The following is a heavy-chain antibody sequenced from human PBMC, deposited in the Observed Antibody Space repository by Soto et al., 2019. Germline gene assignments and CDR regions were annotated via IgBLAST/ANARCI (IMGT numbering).Heavy chain of an antibody. V-gene: IGHV4-38-2*02. CDR3: VRDSPGWTGSYRYYYGMDV. CDR2: LYHIGSA. Sequence: SETLSLTCAVYGDSISNTYYWGCVRQPPGKRVECIASLYHIGSAYYNPSLKSRVTISMDRTKNHFSLRLRSLTATDTAVYYCVRDSPGWTGSYRYYYGMDVWGQGTTVTVSS. J-gene: IGHJ6*02. CDR1: GDSISNTYY. D-gene: IGHD3-10*01.